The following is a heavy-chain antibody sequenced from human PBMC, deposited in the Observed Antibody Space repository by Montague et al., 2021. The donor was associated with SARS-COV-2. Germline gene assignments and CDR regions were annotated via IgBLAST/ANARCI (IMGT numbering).Heavy chain of an antibody. Sequence: TLSLTCTVSGGSISSGGYYWSWIRQHPGKGLEWIGYIYYSGSTYYNPSLKSRVTISVDTSKNQFSLKLSSVTAADTAVYYCAREPRVGQLLSISFHGMDVWGQGTRVTVSS. V-gene: IGHV4-31*03. CDR1: GGSISSGGYY. D-gene: IGHD2-2*01. CDR3: AREPRVGQLLSISFHGMDV. CDR2: IYYSGST. J-gene: IGHJ6*02.